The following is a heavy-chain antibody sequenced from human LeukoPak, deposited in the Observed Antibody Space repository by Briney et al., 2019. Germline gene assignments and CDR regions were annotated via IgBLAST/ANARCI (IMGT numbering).Heavy chain of an antibody. CDR1: GVSISSYY. Sequence: SETLSLTCTVSGVSISSYYWSWIRQPPGKGLKWIGYIYYSGSTNYNTSLKSRVTISVDTSKNQFSLKLSSVTAADTAVYYCARQLAPYSSSWYPGYYYYYGMDVWGQGTTVTVSS. J-gene: IGHJ6*02. V-gene: IGHV4-59*08. CDR2: IYYSGST. D-gene: IGHD6-13*01. CDR3: ARQLAPYSSSWYPGYYYYYGMDV.